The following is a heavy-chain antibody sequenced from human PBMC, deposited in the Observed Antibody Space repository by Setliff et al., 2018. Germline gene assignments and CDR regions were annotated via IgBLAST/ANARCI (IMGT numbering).Heavy chain of an antibody. CDR3: AREEPYSSSWSWFDP. V-gene: IGHV4-61*01. CDR1: GGSISSSSYY. J-gene: IGHJ5*02. CDR2: IYYSGST. D-gene: IGHD6-13*01. Sequence: PSETLSLTCTVSGGSISSSSYYWGWIRQPPGKRLEWIGYIYYSGSTNYNPSLKSRVTISVDTSKNQFSLKLSSVTAADTAVYYCAREEPYSSSWSWFDPWGQGTLVTVSS.